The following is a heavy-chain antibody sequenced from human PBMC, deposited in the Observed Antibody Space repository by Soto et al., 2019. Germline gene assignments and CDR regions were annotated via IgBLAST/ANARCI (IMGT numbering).Heavy chain of an antibody. CDR2: IPYDGSNK. D-gene: IGHD5-12*01. CDR3: AKDLGKKVAQETNFDY. J-gene: IGHJ4*02. V-gene: IGHV3-30*18. Sequence: HPGGSLRLSCAASGFTFSSYGMHWVRQAPGKGLEWVAVIPYDGSNKYYADSVKGRFTISRDNSKNTLYLQMNSLRAEDTAVYYCAKDLGKKVAQETNFDYWGQGTLVTVSS. CDR1: GFTFSSYG.